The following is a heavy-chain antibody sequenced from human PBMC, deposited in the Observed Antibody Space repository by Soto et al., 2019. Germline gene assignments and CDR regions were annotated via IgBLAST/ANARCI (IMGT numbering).Heavy chain of an antibody. V-gene: IGHV1-18*01. J-gene: IGHJ4*02. CDR1: GYTFTSNG. CDR2: ISANSGNT. Sequence: QVQLVQSGVEMKEPGASVMVSCKASGYTFTSNGISWVRQAPGQGLEWMGWISANSGNTNYAEKFQGRVTMTKDTSTSTVYMELRSQRSDDTAVYYCARDVWHAFREWGQGTLVTVSS. D-gene: IGHD2-8*01. CDR3: ARDVWHAFRE.